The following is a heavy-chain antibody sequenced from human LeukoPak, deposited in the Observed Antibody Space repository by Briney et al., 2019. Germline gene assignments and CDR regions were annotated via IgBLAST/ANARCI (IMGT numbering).Heavy chain of an antibody. J-gene: IGHJ3*02. CDR2: THYSGST. CDR1: GGSISSSSYY. V-gene: IGHV4-61*01. CDR3: ASGYCGGACQLGGVDM. Sequence: PSETLSLTCTVSGGSISSSSYYWSWLRQPPGKGLEYIGYTHYSGSTNSNPSLKSRVTISLDTSGNQFSLKLSSVTAADTAVYYCASGYCGGACQLGGVDMWGQGTMVTVSS. D-gene: IGHD2-21*02.